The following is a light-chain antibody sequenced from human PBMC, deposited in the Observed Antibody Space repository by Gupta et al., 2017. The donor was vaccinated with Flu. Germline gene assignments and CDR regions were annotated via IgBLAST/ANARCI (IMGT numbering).Light chain of an antibody. J-gene: IGKJ4*02. CDR2: WAS. CDR3: HQYESTRRT. V-gene: IGKV4-1*01. Sequence: DISLTQSPDSLPVSLGERATINCKSSQSVLHDSNNKNYLTWYKQKPGQPPKLLIYWASSRESGVTVRFSGSGSGTDFTLSITNLQAEDVAVYYCHQYESTRRTFGEGTKVGIK. CDR1: QSVLHDSNNKNY.